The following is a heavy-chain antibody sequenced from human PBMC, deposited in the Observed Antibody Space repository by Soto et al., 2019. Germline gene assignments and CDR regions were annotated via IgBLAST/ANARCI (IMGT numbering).Heavy chain of an antibody. D-gene: IGHD3-22*01. CDR1: GFTFSDYY. CDR2: ISSSSSYT. CDR3: ARESYYYDSSGYYLPFVDY. J-gene: IGHJ4*02. V-gene: IGHV3-11*06. Sequence: GGSLRLSCAASGFTFSDYYMSWIRQAPGKGLEWVSYISSSSSYTNYADSVKGRFTISRDNAKNSLYLQMNSLRAEDTAVYYCARESYYYDSSGYYLPFVDYWGQGTLVTVSS.